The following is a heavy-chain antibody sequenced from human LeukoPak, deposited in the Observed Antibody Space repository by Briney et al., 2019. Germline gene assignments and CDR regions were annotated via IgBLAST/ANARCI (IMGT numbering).Heavy chain of an antibody. CDR3: ATVGYSGYDSFDY. V-gene: IGHV1-46*01. CDR2: INPSGGST. Sequence: GASVKVSCKASGYTFTSYYMHWVRQAPGQGLEWMGIINPSGGSTSYAQKFQGRVTMTEDTSTDTAYMELSSLRSEDTAVYYCATVGYSGYDSFDYWGQGTLVTVSS. CDR1: GYTFTSYY. J-gene: IGHJ4*02. D-gene: IGHD5-12*01.